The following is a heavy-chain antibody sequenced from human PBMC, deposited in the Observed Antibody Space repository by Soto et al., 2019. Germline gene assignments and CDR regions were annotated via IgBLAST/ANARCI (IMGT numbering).Heavy chain of an antibody. Sequence: SETLSLTCTVSGGSISSGGYYWSWIRQHPGKGLEWIGYIYYSGSTYYNPSLKSRVTISVDTSKNQFSLKLSSVTAADTAVYYCARDRDDRSGWYIDYWGQGTRVTVS. V-gene: IGHV4-31*03. J-gene: IGHJ4*02. CDR3: ARDRDDRSGWYIDY. CDR1: GGSISSGGYY. CDR2: IYYSGST. D-gene: IGHD6-19*01.